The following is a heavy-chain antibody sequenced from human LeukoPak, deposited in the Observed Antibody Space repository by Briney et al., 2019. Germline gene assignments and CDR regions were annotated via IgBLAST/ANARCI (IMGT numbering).Heavy chain of an antibody. V-gene: IGHV4-39*01. CDR3: FRAEDGIRYFDRTILDY. Sequence: SETLSLTCTVSGDSISSSSSYWGWIRQPPGKGLEWIGSIYYSGSTYYNPSLKSRVTISVDTSKNQFSLKLSSVTAADTAVYFFFRAEDGIRYFDRTILDYWGQGTLVTVSS. CDR1: GDSISSSSSY. D-gene: IGHD3-9*01. CDR2: IYYSGST. J-gene: IGHJ4*02.